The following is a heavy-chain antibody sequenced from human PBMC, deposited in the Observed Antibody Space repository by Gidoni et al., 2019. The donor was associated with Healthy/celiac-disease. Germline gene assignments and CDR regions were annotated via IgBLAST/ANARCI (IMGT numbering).Heavy chain of an antibody. CDR1: GFIFNNYA. CDR2: ISYDGSNK. CDR3: VRDYDILSF. Sequence: QVHLVESGGGVVQPGRSLRLSCAASGFIFNNYAIHWVRQAPGKGLEWVAVISYDGSNKYYADSVKGRFTISRDNSKNTVYLQMNSLRAEDTAVYYCVRDYDILSFWGQGTLVTVSS. J-gene: IGHJ4*02. D-gene: IGHD3-9*01. V-gene: IGHV3-30-3*01.